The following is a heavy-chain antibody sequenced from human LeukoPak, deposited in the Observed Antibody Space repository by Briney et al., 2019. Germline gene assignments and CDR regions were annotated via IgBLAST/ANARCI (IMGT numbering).Heavy chain of an antibody. CDR1: GFTFSSYW. J-gene: IGHJ4*02. D-gene: IGHD6-6*01. V-gene: IGHV3-7*01. Sequence: QPGGSLRLSCAASGFTFSSYWMSWVRQAPGKGLEWVANIKQDGSEKYYVDSVKGRFTISRDNAKNSLYLQMNSLRAEDTAVYYCARDASSSPKSAEWYFDYWGQGTLVTVSS. CDR3: ARDASSSPKSAEWYFDY. CDR2: IKQDGSEK.